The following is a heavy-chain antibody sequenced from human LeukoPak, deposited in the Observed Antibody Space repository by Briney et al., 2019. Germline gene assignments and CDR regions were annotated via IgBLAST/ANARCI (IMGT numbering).Heavy chain of an antibody. CDR3: AKAHEAYSSGYY. D-gene: IGHD3-22*01. CDR1: GFTFSSYA. V-gene: IGHV3-23*01. CDR2: ISGSGGST. J-gene: IGHJ4*02. Sequence: SGGSLRLSCAASGFTFSSYAMSWVRQAPGKGLEWVSAISGSGGSTYYADSVKGRFTISRDNSKNTLYLQMNSLRAEDTAVYYCAKAHEAYSSGYYWGQGTLVTVSS.